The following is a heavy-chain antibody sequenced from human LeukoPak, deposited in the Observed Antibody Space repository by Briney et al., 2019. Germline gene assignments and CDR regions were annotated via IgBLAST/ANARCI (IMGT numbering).Heavy chain of an antibody. CDR3: ARGPPYIVVVTAIGFFDY. V-gene: IGHV4-59*01. Sequence: SETLSLTCTVSGGSIRSYYWSWIRQPPGKGLEWIGYIYYSGSTNYNPSLKSRVTISVDTSKNQVSLKLSSVTAADTAVYYCARGPPYIVVVTAIGFFDYWGQGTLVTVSS. CDR1: GGSIRSYY. J-gene: IGHJ4*02. D-gene: IGHD2-21*02. CDR2: IYYSGST.